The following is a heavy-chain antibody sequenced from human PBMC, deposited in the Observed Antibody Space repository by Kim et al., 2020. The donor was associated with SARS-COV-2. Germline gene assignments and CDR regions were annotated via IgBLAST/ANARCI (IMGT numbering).Heavy chain of an antibody. Sequence: STNYNPSLKSRVTISVDTSKNQFSLKLSSVTAADTAVYYCARDNTGLLDYWGQGTLVTVSS. CDR2: ST. J-gene: IGHJ4*02. CDR3: ARDNTGLLDY. V-gene: IGHV4-34*01. D-gene: IGHD3-16*01.